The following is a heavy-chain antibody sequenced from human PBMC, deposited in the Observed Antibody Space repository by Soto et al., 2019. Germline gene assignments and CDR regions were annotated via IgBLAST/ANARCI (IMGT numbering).Heavy chain of an antibody. V-gene: IGHV3-33*01. CDR1: GFTFSSYG. J-gene: IGHJ4*02. CDR3: AATRLSSGYYQLDY. Sequence: QVQLVESGGGVVQPGRSLRLSCAASGFTFSSYGMHWVRQAPGKGLEWVAVIWYDGSNKYYADSVKGRFTISRDNSKNTLYLQMNSLRAKDTAVYYCAATRLSSGYYQLDYWGQGTLVTVSS. CDR2: IWYDGSNK. D-gene: IGHD3-22*01.